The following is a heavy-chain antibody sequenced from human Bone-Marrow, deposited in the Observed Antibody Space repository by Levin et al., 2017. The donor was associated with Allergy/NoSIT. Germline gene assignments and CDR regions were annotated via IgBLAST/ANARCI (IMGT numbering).Heavy chain of an antibody. J-gene: IGHJ2*01. CDR1: GYTFKDHW. CDR3: ARISLGDCTPDTCSADWYFDL. CDR2: VYPGDSDT. Sequence: GESLKISCEASGYTFKDHWVAWVRQMPGKGLEWMGMVYPGDSDTRYSPSFQGHVVISVVKSNSTAFLQWSSLKASDTAMYYCARISLGDCTPDTCSADWYFDLWGRGTLVAVSS. D-gene: IGHD2-15*01. V-gene: IGHV5-51*01.